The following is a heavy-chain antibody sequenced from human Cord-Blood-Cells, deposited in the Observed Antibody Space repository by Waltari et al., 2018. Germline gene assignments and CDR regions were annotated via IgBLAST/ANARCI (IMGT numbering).Heavy chain of an antibody. D-gene: IGHD1-26*01. CDR1: GGSISSSSYY. CDR3: ARQEWELLFDY. J-gene: IGHJ4*02. Sequence: QLQLQESGPGLVKPSETLSLTCTVSGGSISSSSYYWGWIRQPPGKGLEWIGSIYYSGSTYYNPSLKGRVTISVDTSKNQFSLKLSSVTAADTAVYYCARQEWELLFDYWGQGTLVTVSS. CDR2: IYYSGST. V-gene: IGHV4-39*07.